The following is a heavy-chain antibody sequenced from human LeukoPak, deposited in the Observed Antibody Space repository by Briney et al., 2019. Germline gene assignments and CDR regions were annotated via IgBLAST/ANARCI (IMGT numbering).Heavy chain of an antibody. D-gene: IGHD6-13*01. CDR1: GGSLSGYY. Sequence: PSETLSLTCSVSGGSLSGYYWSWIRQPPGKGLEWIGYIYNSGSTNYNPFLKSRVTISVVTSKNQLSLKLKSVTAADTAVYYCARAAHYSSRNFDFWGQGTLVTVSS. V-gene: IGHV4-59*01. CDR3: ARAAHYSSRNFDF. CDR2: IYNSGST. J-gene: IGHJ4*02.